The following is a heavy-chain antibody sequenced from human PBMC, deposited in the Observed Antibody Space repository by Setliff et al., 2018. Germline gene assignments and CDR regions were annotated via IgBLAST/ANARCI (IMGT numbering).Heavy chain of an antibody. CDR1: GNTSISYG. Sequence: SVKVSCKTSGNTSISYGISWVRQAPGQGLEWMGGIIPILGIANYAQKFQGRVTITADKSTSTAYMELSSLRSEDTAVYYCARAVAPRDNYYYMDVWGKGTTVTVSS. CDR2: IIPILGIA. V-gene: IGHV1-69*10. D-gene: IGHD2-21*02. J-gene: IGHJ6*03. CDR3: ARAVAPRDNYYYMDV.